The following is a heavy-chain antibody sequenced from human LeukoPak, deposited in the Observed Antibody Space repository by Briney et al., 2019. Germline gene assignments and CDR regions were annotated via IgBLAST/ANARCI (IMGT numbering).Heavy chain of an antibody. J-gene: IGHJ4*02. D-gene: IGHD2-2*01. CDR3: ASLIPDIGVVPAKARDDY. Sequence: SETLSLTCTVSGGSISSSSYYWGWIRQPPGKGLEWIGSIYYSGSTYYNPSLKSRVTISVDTSKNQFSLKLSSVTAADTAVYYCASLIPDIGVVPAKARDDYWGQGTLVTVSS. CDR2: IYYSGST. CDR1: GGSISSSSYY. V-gene: IGHV4-39*07.